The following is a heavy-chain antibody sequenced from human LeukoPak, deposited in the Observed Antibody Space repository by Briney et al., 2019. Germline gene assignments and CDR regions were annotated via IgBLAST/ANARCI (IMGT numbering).Heavy chain of an antibody. CDR2: ITSSGSTR. Sequence: GGSLRLSCAASGFTFSSYEMNWVRQAPGKGLEWVSYITSSGSTRYYADSVKGRFTISRDNAKNSLYLQMNSLRAEDTAVYYCAKDDAWLQYNDWGQGTLVTVSS. CDR1: GFTFSSYE. J-gene: IGHJ4*02. V-gene: IGHV3-48*03. D-gene: IGHD5-24*01. CDR3: AKDDAWLQYND.